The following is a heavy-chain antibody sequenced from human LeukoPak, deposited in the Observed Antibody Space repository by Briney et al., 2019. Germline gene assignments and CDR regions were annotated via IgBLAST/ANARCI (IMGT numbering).Heavy chain of an antibody. Sequence: SAKVSCKASGGTFSNYAISWVRQAPGQGLEWMGGIIPIFGTANYAQKFQGRVTITADESTSTAYMELSSLRSEDTAVYYCARVTVRSGWYRDYWGQGTLVTVSS. CDR3: ARVTVRSGWYRDY. D-gene: IGHD6-19*01. J-gene: IGHJ4*02. V-gene: IGHV1-69*01. CDR2: IIPIFGTA. CDR1: GGTFSNYA.